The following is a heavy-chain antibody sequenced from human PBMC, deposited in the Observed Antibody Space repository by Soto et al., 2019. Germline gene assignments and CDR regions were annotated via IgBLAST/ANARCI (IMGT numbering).Heavy chain of an antibody. J-gene: IGHJ3*01. CDR3: ATLGGFDF. Sequence: EGQLLQSGGGLVQPGESLRVSCAASGFTFSSSGMSWVRQAPGKGLEWVSSISVRGDYRYYADSVKGRFTISRDNSKNTLYMHMNSLTAEDTAGYYCATLGGFDFWGQGTMVAVSS. D-gene: IGHD2-15*01. V-gene: IGHV3-23*01. CDR2: ISVRGDYR. CDR1: GFTFSSSG.